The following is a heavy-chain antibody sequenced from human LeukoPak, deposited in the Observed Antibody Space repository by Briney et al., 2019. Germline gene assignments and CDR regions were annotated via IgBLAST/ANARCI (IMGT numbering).Heavy chain of an antibody. V-gene: IGHV1-3*01. D-gene: IGHD3-3*01. CDR1: GYTFTSYA. CDR3: ARFDFWSGYYYGMDV. J-gene: IGHJ6*02. CDR2: INAGNGNT. Sequence: ASVKVSCTASGYTFTSYAMHWVRQAPGQRLEWMGWINAGNGNTKYSQKFKGRVTITRDTSASTVYMELSSLRSEDTAVYYCARFDFWSGYYYGMDVWGQGTTVTVSS.